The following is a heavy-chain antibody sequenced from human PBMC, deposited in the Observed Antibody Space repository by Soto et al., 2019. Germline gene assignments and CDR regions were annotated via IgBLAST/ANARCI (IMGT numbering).Heavy chain of an antibody. V-gene: IGHV1-18*01. J-gene: IGHJ4*02. Sequence: ASVKVSCEASSYTFTRYGLSWVRQAPRQGLEWMGRITPHNGNTKYAQKFKGRVTMTTDTSTSTAFMELMSLTSDDTAVYFCARDRIVATNTPPHFDYWGQGSLVTVSS. CDR2: ITPHNGNT. D-gene: IGHD5-12*01. CDR1: SYTFTRYG. CDR3: ARDRIVATNTPPHFDY.